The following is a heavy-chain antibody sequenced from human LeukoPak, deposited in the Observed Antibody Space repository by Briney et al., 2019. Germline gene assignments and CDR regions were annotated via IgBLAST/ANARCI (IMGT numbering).Heavy chain of an antibody. J-gene: IGHJ4*02. D-gene: IGHD3-10*01. CDR3: ARHKVTMVRGVHNPLDY. CDR1: GGSISSSSYY. Sequence: SETLSLTCTVSGGSISSSSYYWGWIRQPPGKGLEWIGSIYYSGSTYYNPSLKSRVTISVDTSKNQFSLKLSSVTAADTAVYYCARHKVTMVRGVHNPLDYWGQGTLVTVSS. V-gene: IGHV4-39*01. CDR2: IYYSGST.